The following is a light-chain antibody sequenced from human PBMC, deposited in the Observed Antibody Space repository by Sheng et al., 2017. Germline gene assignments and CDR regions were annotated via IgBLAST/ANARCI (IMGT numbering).Light chain of an antibody. V-gene: IGLV2-14*02. Sequence: QSALTQPASVSGSPGQSITISCTGTNSDIGSYDLVSWYQHYPGKAPKLVMFEVTKRPSGVSDRFSGSKSGKTASLTISGLQTEDEADYYCSSYSTSSTLLGTGTEVTVL. CDR3: SSYSTSSTL. J-gene: IGLJ1*01. CDR1: NSDIGSYDL. CDR2: EVT.